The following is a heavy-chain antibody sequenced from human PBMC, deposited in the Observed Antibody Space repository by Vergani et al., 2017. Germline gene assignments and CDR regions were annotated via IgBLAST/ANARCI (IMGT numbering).Heavy chain of an antibody. CDR3: ARGSRAAGYSGPDS. V-gene: IGHV4-34*02. D-gene: IGHD6-13*01. J-gene: IGHJ4*02. Sequence: QVQLQQWGAGVVKPSGTLSLTCAVFGESFSSFYWSWIRQPPGKGLEWIATVFHSGSAYYNPSLRRRVTISVETSKNQFSLTLSSVNATDTAVYYCARGSRAAGYSGPDSWGQGTRVTVSS. CDR1: GESFSSFY. CDR2: VFHSGSA.